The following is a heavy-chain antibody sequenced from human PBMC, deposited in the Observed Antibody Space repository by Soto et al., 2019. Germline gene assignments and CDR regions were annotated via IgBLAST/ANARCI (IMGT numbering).Heavy chain of an antibody. D-gene: IGHD1-26*01. J-gene: IGHJ4*02. V-gene: IGHV1-18*04. CDR3: ARLPGIVGAHRYFDY. CDR1: GYSFTSYD. CDR2: ISANNGNT. Sequence: QVQLVQSGAEVKKPGASVKVSCKASGYSFTSYDISWVRQAPGQGLEWMGRISANNGNTNYAQKLQGRVTMTTDTSTSTASMELRSLRSDDTAVYYCARLPGIVGAHRYFDYWGQGTLVTVAS.